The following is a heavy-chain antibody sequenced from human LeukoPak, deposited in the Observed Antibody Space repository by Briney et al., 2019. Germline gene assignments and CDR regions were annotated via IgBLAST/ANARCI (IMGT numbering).Heavy chain of an antibody. CDR3: ARDPYSHDSSGFSYFLQY. CDR1: GFVFSKYA. Sequence: GGSLRLSCVGSGFVFSKYAVHWVRQAPGKGLEWVAVVSYDGDFKLYGDSVKGRFTISRDNSQNMLFLQMNDLRPQDAATYFCARDPYSHDSSGFSYFLQYWGQGTVVTVSS. J-gene: IGHJ4*02. D-gene: IGHD6-19*01. CDR2: VSYDGDFK. V-gene: IGHV3-30-3*01.